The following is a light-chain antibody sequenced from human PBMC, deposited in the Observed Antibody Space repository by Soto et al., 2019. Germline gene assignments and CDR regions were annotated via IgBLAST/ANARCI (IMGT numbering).Light chain of an antibody. CDR2: EVT. J-gene: IGLJ2*01. CDR1: SSDVGGYNY. Sequence: QSALTQPPSASGSPGQSVTISCSGTSSDVGGYNYDSWYQQRPGEAPKLMIYEVTQRPSGVPDRFSGSKSGITASLTVSGLQADDEADYYCSSYAGGNTVVFGGGTKVTVL. V-gene: IGLV2-8*01. CDR3: SSYAGGNTVV.